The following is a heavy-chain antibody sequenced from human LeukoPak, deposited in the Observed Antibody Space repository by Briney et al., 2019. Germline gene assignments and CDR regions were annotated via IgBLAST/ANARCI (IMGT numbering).Heavy chain of an antibody. CDR1: GFTFSSYP. CDR3: AKKTFRDGEDY. J-gene: IGHJ4*02. CDR2: LSSNGYTT. V-gene: IGHV3-23*01. Sequence: PGGSLRPSCAASGFTFSSYPMSWVRQAPGKGLEWVSALSSNGYTTYYADSVKGRFTISRDNSKNTLYMEMNSLRGEDTAVYYCAKKTFRDGEDYWGQGTLVTVSS. D-gene: IGHD3-10*01.